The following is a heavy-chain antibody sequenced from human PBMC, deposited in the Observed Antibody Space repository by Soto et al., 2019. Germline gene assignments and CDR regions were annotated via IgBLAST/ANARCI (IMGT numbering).Heavy chain of an antibody. CDR1: GDTISTGGYT. D-gene: IGHD5-12*01. V-gene: IGHV4-30-2*01. J-gene: IGHJ4*02. CDR3: ARGGDGYIPFDY. Sequence: SETLSLTCDVSGDTISTGGYTWAWIRQPPGKALEWIGHTYHSGSTNYNPSLKSRVTISVDTSKNQFSLKLSSVTAADTAVYYCARGGDGYIPFDYWGQGTLVTVSS. CDR2: TYHSGST.